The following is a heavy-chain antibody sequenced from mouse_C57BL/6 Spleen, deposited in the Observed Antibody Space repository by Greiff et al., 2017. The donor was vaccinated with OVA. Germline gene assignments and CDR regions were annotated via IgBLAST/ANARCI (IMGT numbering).Heavy chain of an antibody. V-gene: IGHV1-69*01. CDR1: GYTFTSYW. CDR3: ARGGLYDYGRAWFAY. D-gene: IGHD2-4*01. J-gene: IGHJ3*01. Sequence: VQLQQPGAELVMPGASVKLSCKASGYTFTSYWMHWVKQRPGQGLEWIGEIDPSDSYTNYNQKFKGKSTLTVDKSSSTAYMQLSSLTSEDSAVYYCARGGLYDYGRAWFAYWGQGTLVTVSA. CDR2: IDPSDSYT.